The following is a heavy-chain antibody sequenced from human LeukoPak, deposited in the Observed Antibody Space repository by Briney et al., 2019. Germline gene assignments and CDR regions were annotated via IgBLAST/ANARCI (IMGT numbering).Heavy chain of an antibody. V-gene: IGHV1-58*01. D-gene: IGHD2-2*01. CDR1: GFTFTSTA. CDR2: TLVGSGNA. Sequence: GASVKVSCKASGFTFTSTAVQWVRQARGQRLEWIGWTLVGSGNANYAQMFQERVTLTWDVSTSTAYMVLSSLRSEDTAIYYCASDPPYTSSSAWWGQGTLVTVSS. J-gene: IGHJ4*02. CDR3: ASDPPYTSSSAW.